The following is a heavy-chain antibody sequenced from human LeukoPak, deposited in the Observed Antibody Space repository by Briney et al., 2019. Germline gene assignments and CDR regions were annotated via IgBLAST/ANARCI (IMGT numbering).Heavy chain of an antibody. J-gene: IGHJ4*02. CDR2: IFYSGAT. Sequence: SETLSLTCTVSGDSISINYNWGWIRQPPGKGLEWIGSIFYSGATYYSPSLRSRVTISVDTSKNQFSLKLSSMTAADTAVYYCVRHRQWLLFPDYWGQGTLVTVSS. D-gene: IGHD6-19*01. CDR1: GDSISINYN. CDR3: VRHRQWLLFPDY. V-gene: IGHV4-39*01.